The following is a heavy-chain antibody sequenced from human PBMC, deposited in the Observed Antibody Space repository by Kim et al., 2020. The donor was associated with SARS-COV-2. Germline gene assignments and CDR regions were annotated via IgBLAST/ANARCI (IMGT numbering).Heavy chain of an antibody. J-gene: IGHJ4*02. Sequence: GGSLRLSCAASGFTFSSYSMNWVRQAPGKGLEWVSSISSSSSYIYYADSVKGRFTISRDNAKNSLYLQMNSLRAEDTAVYYCARDTDPSTDLWFGELLWPGHFDYWGQGTLVTVSS. V-gene: IGHV3-21*01. CDR3: ARDTDPSTDLWFGELLWPGHFDY. D-gene: IGHD3-10*01. CDR1: GFTFSSYS. CDR2: ISSSSSYI.